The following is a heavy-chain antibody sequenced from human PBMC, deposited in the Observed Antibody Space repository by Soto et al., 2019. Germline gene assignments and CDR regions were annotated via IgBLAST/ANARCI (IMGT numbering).Heavy chain of an antibody. Sequence: ASVKVSCKASGYTFTSYYMHWVRQAPGQGXEWMGIINPSGGSTSYAQKFQGRVTMTRDTSTSTVYMELSSLKASDTAMYYCARLAVHNWNYPLGAGPTFDYWGQGTLVTVSS. CDR1: GYTFTSYY. CDR2: INPSGGST. J-gene: IGHJ4*02. V-gene: IGHV1-46*01. D-gene: IGHD1-7*01. CDR3: ARLAVHNWNYPLGAGPTFDY.